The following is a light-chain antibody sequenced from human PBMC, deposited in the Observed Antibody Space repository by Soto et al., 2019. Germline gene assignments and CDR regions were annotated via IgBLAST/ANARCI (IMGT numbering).Light chain of an antibody. V-gene: IGKV3-15*01. CDR3: QQYNNLPPSST. CDR1: QSVSSN. Sequence: EIVMTQSPATLSVSPGERATLSCRASQSVSSNLAWYQQKPGQAPRLLIYGASTRATGIPARFSGSGSGTEFTLTISSLQSEDFAVYYCQQYNNLPPSSTFGQGTKLEIK. J-gene: IGKJ2*01. CDR2: GAS.